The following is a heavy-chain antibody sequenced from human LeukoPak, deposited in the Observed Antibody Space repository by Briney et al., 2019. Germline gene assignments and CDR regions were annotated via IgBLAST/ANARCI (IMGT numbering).Heavy chain of an antibody. CDR2: IYYSGSA. Sequence: PSETLSLTCTVSGGSISSYYWSWIRQPPGKGLEWVGFIYYSGSANYNPPLRSRVTISVDTSKNQFSLKLTSVTAADTAVYYCARTGVVATSYFFDYWGHGTLVTVSS. J-gene: IGHJ4*01. CDR3: ARTGVVATSYFFDY. D-gene: IGHD5-12*01. CDR1: GGSISSYY. V-gene: IGHV4-59*01.